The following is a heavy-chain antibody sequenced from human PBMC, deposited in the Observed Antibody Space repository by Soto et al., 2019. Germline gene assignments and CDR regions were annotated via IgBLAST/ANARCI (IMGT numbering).Heavy chain of an antibody. CDR1: GFTFSSYA. CDR2: ISGSGGST. D-gene: IGHD6-19*01. J-gene: IGHJ6*02. Sequence: PGGSLRLSCAASGFTFSSYAMSWVRQAAGKGLEWVSAISGSGGSTYYTDSGKGRFTISRDKSKNTMYLQMNSLRAEDTAVYYCAKHRQQWLVGMDVWGQGTTVTVSS. CDR3: AKHRQQWLVGMDV. V-gene: IGHV3-23*01.